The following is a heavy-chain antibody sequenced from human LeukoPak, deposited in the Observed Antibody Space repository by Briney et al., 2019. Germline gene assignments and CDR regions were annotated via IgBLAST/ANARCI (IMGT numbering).Heavy chain of an antibody. D-gene: IGHD1-14*01. CDR1: GGSISSGDYY. Sequence: SETLSLTCTVSGGSISSGDYYWSWIRQPPGKGLEWIGRIYTSGSTNYNPSLKSRVTISVDTSKNQFSLKLSSVTAADTAVYYCARGTTPPGYYYYYMDVWGKGTTVTVSS. V-gene: IGHV4-61*02. CDR2: IYTSGST. J-gene: IGHJ6*03. CDR3: ARGTTPPGYYYYYMDV.